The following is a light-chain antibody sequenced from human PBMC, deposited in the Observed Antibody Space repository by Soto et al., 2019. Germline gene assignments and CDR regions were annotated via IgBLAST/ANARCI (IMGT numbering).Light chain of an antibody. V-gene: IGKV1-5*01. CDR1: QSISSW. CDR3: QQYNSYSP. J-gene: IGKJ2*01. Sequence: DIQMTQSPSTLSASVGDRVTITCRASQSISSWLAWYQPKPGKAPKLLIYDASSLESGVPSRFSGSGSGTEFTLTISSLQPDDFATYYCQQYNSYSPFGQGTKLEIK. CDR2: DAS.